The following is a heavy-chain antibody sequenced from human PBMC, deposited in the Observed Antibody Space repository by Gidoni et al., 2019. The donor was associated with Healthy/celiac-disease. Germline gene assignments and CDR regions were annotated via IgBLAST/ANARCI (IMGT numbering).Heavy chain of an antibody. CDR2: ISCSGGST. V-gene: IGHV3-23*01. Sequence: EVQLLESGGGLVQPGGSLRLSCAASGFTFSSYAMSWFRQAPGKGLELVSAISCSGGSTYYADSVKGRFTISRDKSKNTLYRQMNSLRAEDTAVYYCAKEKGDYVAFDYWGQGTLVTVSS. D-gene: IGHD4-17*01. CDR1: GFTFSSYA. J-gene: IGHJ4*02. CDR3: AKEKGDYVAFDY.